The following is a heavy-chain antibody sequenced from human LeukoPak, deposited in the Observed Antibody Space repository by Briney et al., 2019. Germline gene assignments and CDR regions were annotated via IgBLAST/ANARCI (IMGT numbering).Heavy chain of an antibody. CDR2: ISSSGSTI. CDR3: ARENYYDSSGYFDY. V-gene: IGHV3-48*03. CDR1: GFTFSSYE. J-gene: IGHJ4*02. Sequence: GGSLRLSCAASGFTFSSYEMNWVRQAPGKGLEWVSYISSSGSTIYYADSVKGRFTISRDSAKNSLYLQMNSLRAEDTAVYYCARENYYDSSGYFDYWGQGTLVTVPS. D-gene: IGHD3-22*01.